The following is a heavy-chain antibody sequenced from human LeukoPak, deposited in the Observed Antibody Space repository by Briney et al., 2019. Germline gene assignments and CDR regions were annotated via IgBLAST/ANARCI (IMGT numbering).Heavy chain of an antibody. Sequence: GGSLRLSCAASGFTSSSYGMHWVRQAPGKGLEWVAVISYDGSNKYYADSVKGRFTISRDNSKNTLYLQMNSLRAEDTAVYYCAKDEGGAIFDYWGQGTPVTVSS. CDR2: ISYDGSNK. D-gene: IGHD3-16*01. CDR1: GFTSSSYG. V-gene: IGHV3-30*18. J-gene: IGHJ4*02. CDR3: AKDEGGAIFDY.